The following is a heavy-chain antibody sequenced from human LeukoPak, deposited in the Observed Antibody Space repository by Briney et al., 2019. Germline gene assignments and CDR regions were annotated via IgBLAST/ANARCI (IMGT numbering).Heavy chain of an antibody. CDR2: IIPIFGTA. CDR3: ARVPSSGWYYFDY. J-gene: IGHJ4*02. CDR1: GGTFSSYA. Sequence: SSVKVSCKASGGTFSSYAISWVRQAPGQGLGWMGGIIPIFGTANCAQKFQGRVTITTDESTSTAYMELSSLRSEDTAVYYCARVPSSGWYYFDYWGQGTLVTVSS. D-gene: IGHD6-19*01. V-gene: IGHV1-69*05.